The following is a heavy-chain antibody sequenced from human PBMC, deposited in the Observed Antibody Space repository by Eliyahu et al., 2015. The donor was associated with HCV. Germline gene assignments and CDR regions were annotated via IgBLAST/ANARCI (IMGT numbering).Heavy chain of an antibody. CDR1: GFTFSSSA. CDR3: VAGKSALTGDY. V-gene: IGHV1-58*01. Sequence: QMQLVQSGPEXKXPGTXVRXSXXXSGFTFSSSAVQWVXQARGQRLXWIGWIVVDSGNTNYAQKFQERVTFTRDMSTNTAYLELSSLRSEDTAVYYCVAGKSALTGDYWGQGTLVTVSS. D-gene: IGHD3-10*01. CDR2: IVVDSGNT. J-gene: IGHJ4*02.